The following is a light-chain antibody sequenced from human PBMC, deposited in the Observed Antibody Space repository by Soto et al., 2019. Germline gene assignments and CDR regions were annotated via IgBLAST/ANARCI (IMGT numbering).Light chain of an antibody. CDR1: QAIRTW. J-gene: IGKJ5*01. CDR2: GAS. V-gene: IGKV1-12*01. CDR3: QHATSFPIT. Sequence: DIQMTQSPSSVSASVGDRVTITCRASQAIRTWLAWYQQKPGKAPKILIYGASTLQSGVPSRFSGSGSGTDFTLTISRLQPEDFATYYCQHATSFPITFGQGTRLEIK.